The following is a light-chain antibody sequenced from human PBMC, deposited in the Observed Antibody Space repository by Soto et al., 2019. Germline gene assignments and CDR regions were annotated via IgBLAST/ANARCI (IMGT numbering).Light chain of an antibody. CDR1: TSNIGSNA. V-gene: IGLV1-44*01. J-gene: IGLJ1*01. CDR2: GHS. CDR3: AAWDDSLNVYV. Sequence: QSGLTQPPSASGTPGQRVTLSCSGSTSNIGSNAVNWYQQLPGTAPKLLIYGHSQRPSGVPDRFSGSKSGSSASLAISGLQSEDEADYFCAAWDDSLNVYVFGTGTKVTVL.